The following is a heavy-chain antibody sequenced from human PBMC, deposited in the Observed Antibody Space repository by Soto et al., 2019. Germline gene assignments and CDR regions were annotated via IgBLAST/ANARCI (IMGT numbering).Heavy chain of an antibody. CDR1: GYTFTSYA. CDR2: INAGNGNT. V-gene: IGHV1-3*05. CDR3: ARSIVVVTALAS. Sequence: QVQLVQSGAEEKKPGASVKVSCKASGYTFTSYAMHWVRQAPGQRLEWMGWINAGNGNTKYSQKFQGRVTITRDTSASTDYMELSSLRSEDTAVYYCARSIVVVTALASWGQGTLVTVSS. D-gene: IGHD2-21*02. J-gene: IGHJ5*02.